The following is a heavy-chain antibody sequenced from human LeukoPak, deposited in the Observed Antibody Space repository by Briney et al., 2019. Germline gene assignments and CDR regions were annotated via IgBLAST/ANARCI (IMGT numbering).Heavy chain of an antibody. Sequence: SETLSLTCTVSGVSISTSSYYWGWIRRPPGKGLEWIGNIYYSGSTYYSPSLKSRVTISVDTSKNQFTLKLSAVTAADTAVYYCVRQKIEVFNWFDLWGQGNLVTVSS. CDR1: GVSISTSSYY. J-gene: IGHJ5*02. CDR3: VRQKIEVFNWFDL. V-gene: IGHV4-39*06. CDR2: IYYSGST. D-gene: IGHD3-22*01.